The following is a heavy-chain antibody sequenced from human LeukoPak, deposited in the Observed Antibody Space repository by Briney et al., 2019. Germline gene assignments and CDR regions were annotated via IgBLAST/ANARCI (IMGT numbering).Heavy chain of an antibody. CDR1: GGSISSYY. CDR3: ARGVRFLEWPYFDY. J-gene: IGHJ4*02. D-gene: IGHD3-3*01. CDR2: IYYSGST. Sequence: SETLSLTCTVSGGSISSYYWSWIRQPPGKGLEWIGYIYYSGSTNYNPSLKSRVTISVDTSKNQFSLKLSSVTAADTAVYYCARGVRFLEWPYFDYWGQGTLVTVSS. V-gene: IGHV4-59*12.